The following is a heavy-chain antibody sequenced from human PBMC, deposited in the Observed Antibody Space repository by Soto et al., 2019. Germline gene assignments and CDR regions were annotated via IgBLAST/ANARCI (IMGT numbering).Heavy chain of an antibody. Sequence: PSETLSLTCTVSGGSISSHSWSWLRQPPGKGLEWIGYIYYSGSTDYNPSLKSRVTISVDTSKNQFSLKLSSVTAADTAVYYCARTALLSRGYDFAYWGQGTLVTVSS. J-gene: IGHJ4*02. CDR2: IYYSGST. CDR3: ARTALLSRGYDFAY. V-gene: IGHV4-59*11. CDR1: GGSISSHS. D-gene: IGHD5-12*01.